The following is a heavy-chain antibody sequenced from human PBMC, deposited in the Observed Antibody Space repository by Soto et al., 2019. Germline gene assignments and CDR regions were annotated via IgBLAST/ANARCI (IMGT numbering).Heavy chain of an antibody. Sequence: PGGSLRLSCAASGFTFSSYAMHWVRQAPGKGLEWVAVISYDGSNKYYADSVKGRFTISRDNSKNTLYLQMNSLRAEDTAVYYCARDGIEVGATPNFDYWGQGTLVTVSS. CDR2: ISYDGSNK. J-gene: IGHJ4*02. CDR3: ARDGIEVGATPNFDY. V-gene: IGHV3-30-3*01. D-gene: IGHD1-26*01. CDR1: GFTFSSYA.